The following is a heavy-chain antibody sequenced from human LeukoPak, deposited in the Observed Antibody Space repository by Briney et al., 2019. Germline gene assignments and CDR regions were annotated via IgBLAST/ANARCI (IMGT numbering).Heavy chain of an antibody. D-gene: IGHD6-13*01. V-gene: IGHV3-21*01. CDR2: ISSSGTYI. J-gene: IGHJ4*02. CDR3: ARDLGEQQLVRSYFFDY. CDR1: GFTFSRYS. Sequence: KPGGSLRLSCAASGFTFSRYSMNWVRQAPGKGLEWVSCISSSGTYIYYADSMKGRFTISRDNAKNSLYLQMNSLTAEDTGVYYCARDLGEQQLVRSYFFDYWGQGTLVTVSS.